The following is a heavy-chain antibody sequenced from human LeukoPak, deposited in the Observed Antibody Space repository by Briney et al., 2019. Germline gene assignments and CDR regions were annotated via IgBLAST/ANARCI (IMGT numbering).Heavy chain of an antibody. V-gene: IGHV4-38-2*02. CDR3: ASGPFVVVPAAMGQFDY. Sequence: SETLSLTCTVSGYSISSGYYWGWIRQPPGKGLEWIGSIYHSGSTYYNPSLKSRVTISVDTSKNQFSLKLSSVTAADTAVYYCASGPFVVVPAAMGQFDYWGQGTLVTVSS. J-gene: IGHJ4*02. CDR2: IYHSGST. D-gene: IGHD2-2*01. CDR1: GYSISSGYY.